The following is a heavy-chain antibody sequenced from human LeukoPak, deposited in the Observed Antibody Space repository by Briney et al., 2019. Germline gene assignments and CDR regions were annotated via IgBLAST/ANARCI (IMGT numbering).Heavy chain of an antibody. J-gene: IGHJ6*02. CDR2: INPNSGGT. V-gene: IGHV1-2*02. CDR3: AREIAAAGSYYYGMDV. CDR1: GYTFTGYY. D-gene: IGHD6-13*01. Sequence: GASVKVSCKASGYTFTGYYMHWVRQAPGQGLEWMGWINPNSGGTGYAQKFQGRVTMTRNTSISTAYMELSSLRSEDTAVYYCAREIAAAGSYYYGMDVWGQGTTVTVSS.